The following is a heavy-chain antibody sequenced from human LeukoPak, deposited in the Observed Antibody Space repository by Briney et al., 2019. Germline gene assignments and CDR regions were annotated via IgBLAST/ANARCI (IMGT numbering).Heavy chain of an antibody. D-gene: IGHD2-15*01. CDR2: VNPGGSVQ. J-gene: IGHJ1*01. CDR1: GVAIGSSW. V-gene: IGHV3-7*01. Sequence: GSLRLSCIASGVAIGSSWMSWVRQSPGKRLEWVANVNPGGSVQNYVDSVTGRFTISRDNAKNSLYLQMNNLRADDTAVYYCATTFPYCSEDNCALGGQGTLVTVYS. CDR3: ATTFPYCSEDNCAL.